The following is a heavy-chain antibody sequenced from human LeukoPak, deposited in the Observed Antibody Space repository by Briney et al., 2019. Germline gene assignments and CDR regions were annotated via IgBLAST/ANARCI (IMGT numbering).Heavy chain of an antibody. CDR1: GGSISSSSYY. CDR3: ARHPGYYYYYIDL. CDR2: IYYSGSA. J-gene: IGHJ6*03. V-gene: IGHV4-39*01. Sequence: SETLSLTCTVSGGSISSSSYYWGWIRQPPGKGLEWIGSIYYSGSASYNPSLKSRVTISVDTSKNRISLKLTSVTAADTAMHYCARHPGYYYYYIDLWGKGTTVTVSS.